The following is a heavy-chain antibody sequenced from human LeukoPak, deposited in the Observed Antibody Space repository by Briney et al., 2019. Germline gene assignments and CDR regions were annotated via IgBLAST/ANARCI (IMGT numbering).Heavy chain of an antibody. CDR2: MYNRGST. D-gene: IGHD6-25*01. CDR3: ARAEKAAAGTLDY. Sequence: SETLSLTCTVSGDAISNNYWSWIRQSPGKELEWIGYMYNRGSTIYNPSLKSRGTISTDTSKNQYSLRLTSATAADTAVYYCARAEKAAAGTLDYWGQGTLITVSS. CDR1: GDAISNNY. V-gene: IGHV4-59*01. J-gene: IGHJ4*02.